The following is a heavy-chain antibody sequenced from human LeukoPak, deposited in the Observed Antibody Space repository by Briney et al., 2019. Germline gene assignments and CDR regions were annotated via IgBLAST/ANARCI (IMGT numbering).Heavy chain of an antibody. D-gene: IGHD6-19*01. CDR2: INPNSGGT. Sequence: ASVKVSCKASGYTFNGYYKHWVRQAPGQGLEWMGWINPNSGGTNYAQKFQGRVTMTRETSISTAYMELSRLRSDDTAMYYCARSSGWKYNIDYWGQGTLVTVSS. J-gene: IGHJ4*02. CDR3: ARSSGWKYNIDY. CDR1: GYTFNGYY. V-gene: IGHV1-2*02.